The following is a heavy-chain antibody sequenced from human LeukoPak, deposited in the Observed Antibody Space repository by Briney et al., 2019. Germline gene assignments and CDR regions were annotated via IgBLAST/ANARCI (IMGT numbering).Heavy chain of an antibody. D-gene: IGHD6-13*01. CDR2: ISNDGSNK. Sequence: PGRSLRLSCAASGFTFSSYGMHWVRQAPGKGLEWVAVISNDGSNKYYADSVKGRFTISRDNSKNTLYLQMNSLRAEDTAVYYCAKVDYLGESAAGYYFDYWGQGTLVTVSS. CDR3: AKVDYLGESAAGYYFDY. V-gene: IGHV3-30*18. CDR1: GFTFSSYG. J-gene: IGHJ4*02.